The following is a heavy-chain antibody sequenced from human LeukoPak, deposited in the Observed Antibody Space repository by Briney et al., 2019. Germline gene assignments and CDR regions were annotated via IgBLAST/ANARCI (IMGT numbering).Heavy chain of an antibody. J-gene: IGHJ4*02. D-gene: IGHD3-16*01. Sequence: GGSLRLSCAASGFTFSSYAMHWVRQAPGKGLEWVAVISYDGSNKYYADSVKGRLTISRDNSKNTLYLQMNSLTTEDTAVYYCAKVPHSWGLFDSWGQGTLVTVSS. CDR3: AKVPHSWGLFDS. CDR2: ISYDGSNK. V-gene: IGHV3-30-3*01. CDR1: GFTFSSYA.